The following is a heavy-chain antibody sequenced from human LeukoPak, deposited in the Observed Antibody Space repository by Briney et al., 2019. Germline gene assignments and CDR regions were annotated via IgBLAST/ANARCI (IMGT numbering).Heavy chain of an antibody. CDR1: GYTFSSYW. Sequence: GESLRISCKGSGYTFSSYWIGWVRQMPGKGLEWMGIIYPSGSDTRYSPSFQGQVTISADKSISTAYLQWSSLKASDTAMYYCARGRGPYNWFDPWGQGTLVTVSS. V-gene: IGHV5-51*01. CDR2: IYPSGSDT. J-gene: IGHJ5*02. D-gene: IGHD1-26*01. CDR3: ARGRGPYNWFDP.